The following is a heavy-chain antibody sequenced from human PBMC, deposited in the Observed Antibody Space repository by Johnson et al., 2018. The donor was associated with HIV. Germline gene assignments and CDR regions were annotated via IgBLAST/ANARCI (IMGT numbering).Heavy chain of an antibody. J-gene: IGHJ3*02. D-gene: IGHD2-2*02. Sequence: VQLVESGGGVIRPGGSLRLYCAASGFTFDDYGMSWVRQAPGKGLEWVSAINWNGGNTGYADSVKGRFTISRDNAKNSLYLQMNSLRAEDTAVYYCASLQDIVVVPAAIGAFDIWGQGTMVTVSS. CDR2: INWNGGNT. CDR3: ASLQDIVVVPAAIGAFDI. CDR1: GFTFDDYG. V-gene: IGHV3-20*04.